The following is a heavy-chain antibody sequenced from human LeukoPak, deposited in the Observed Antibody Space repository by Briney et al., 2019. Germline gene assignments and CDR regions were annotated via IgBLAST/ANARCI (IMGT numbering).Heavy chain of an antibody. CDR2: ISSGGTYI. D-gene: IGHD3-10*01. V-gene: IGHV3-21*01. CDR3: ARVQSGYYYYMDV. Sequence: GGSLRLSCAASEFTFSTYNMNWVRRAPGKGLEWVSSISSGGTYIYYADSVKGRFTISRDNAKNSLYLQLNSLRIEDTAVYYCARVQSGYYYYMDVWGKGTTVTVSS. J-gene: IGHJ6*03. CDR1: EFTFSTYN.